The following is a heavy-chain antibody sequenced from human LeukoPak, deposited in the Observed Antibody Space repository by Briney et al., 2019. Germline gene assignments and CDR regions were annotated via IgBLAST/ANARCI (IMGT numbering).Heavy chain of an antibody. CDR3: ARGEGIAAYTMDV. CDR2: IWYDGSNK. CDR1: GFTFSSYG. J-gene: IGHJ6*02. V-gene: IGHV3-33*01. Sequence: GGSLRLSCAASGFTFSSYGMHWVRQAPGKGLEWVAVIWYDGSNKYYADTVKGRFTISRDNSKNTLYLQMNSLRAEDTAVYYCARGEGIAAYTMDVWGQGTTVTVSS. D-gene: IGHD6-13*01.